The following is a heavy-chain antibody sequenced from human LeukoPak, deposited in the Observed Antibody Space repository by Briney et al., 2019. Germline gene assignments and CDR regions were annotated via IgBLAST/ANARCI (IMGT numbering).Heavy chain of an antibody. V-gene: IGHV3-30*03. D-gene: IGHD3-10*01. J-gene: IGHJ3*02. CDR1: GFTFSSYG. Sequence: GGSPILSCAASGFTFSSYGMHWVRQAPGKGLEGVAVISYDGSNKYYAESVKGRFTISRDNSKNTLYLQMNSLRAEDRAVYYCAGFGESSLAFDIWGQGTMVTVSS. CDR2: ISYDGSNK. CDR3: AGFGESSLAFDI.